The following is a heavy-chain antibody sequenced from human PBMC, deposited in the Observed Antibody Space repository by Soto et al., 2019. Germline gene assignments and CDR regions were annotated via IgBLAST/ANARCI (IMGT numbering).Heavy chain of an antibody. CDR3: ARISTWGYYSYMDV. Sequence: SGPTLVNPTQALTLTCTFSGFSLSTSGMCVSWIRQPPGKALEWLARIDWDDDKYYSTSLKTRLTISKDTSKNQVVLTMTNMEPGTTALYYCARISTWGYYSYMDVWVKGTTVP. D-gene: IGHD3-16*01. CDR2: IDWDDDK. J-gene: IGHJ6*03. CDR1: GFSLSTSGMC. V-gene: IGHV2-70*11.